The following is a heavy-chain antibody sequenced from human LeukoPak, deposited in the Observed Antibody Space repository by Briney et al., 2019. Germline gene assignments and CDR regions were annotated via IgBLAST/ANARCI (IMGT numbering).Heavy chain of an antibody. V-gene: IGHV1-8*01. D-gene: IGHD5-18*01. Sequence: ASVKVSCKASGYTFVNYEINWVRQATGQGLEWMGWMNPNSGNTGYAQNFQGRVTMTRDTSTSTVYMELSSLRSEDTAVYYCAREIGPRQLHLWGSAFDYWGQGTLVTVSS. J-gene: IGHJ4*02. CDR3: AREIGPRQLHLWGSAFDY. CDR2: MNPNSGNT. CDR1: GYTFVNYE.